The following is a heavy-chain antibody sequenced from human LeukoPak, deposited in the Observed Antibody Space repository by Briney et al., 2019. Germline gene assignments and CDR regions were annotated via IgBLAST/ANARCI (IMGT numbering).Heavy chain of an antibody. CDR3: ARGVSMVRGVIKGGMDV. CDR2: MNPNSGNT. D-gene: IGHD3-10*01. CDR1: GYTFTSYD. Sequence: GASVKVSCKASGYTFTSYDINWVRQATGQGLEWMGWMNPNSGNTGYAQKFQGRVTMTRNTSISTAYMELSSLRSEDTAVYYCARGVSMVRGVIKGGMDVWGKGTTVTVSS. V-gene: IGHV1-8*01. J-gene: IGHJ6*03.